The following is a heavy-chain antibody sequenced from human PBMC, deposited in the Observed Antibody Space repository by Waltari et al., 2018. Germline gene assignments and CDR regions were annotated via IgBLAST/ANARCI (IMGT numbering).Heavy chain of an antibody. J-gene: IGHJ2*01. CDR1: GFSVRSYA. D-gene: IGHD3-10*01. V-gene: IGHV3-23*01. CDR3: AKGLGDRYFDL. CDR2: KSGGSGIT. Sequence: EMQLLESGGGLARPRGSLRIACAASGFSVRSYATSWVRQAPGKGLEWVSSKSGGSGITSYAASVKGRFTIARDNSKNTLYLQMNSLRDEDAALYYCAKGLGDRYFDLWGRGTLVTDSS.